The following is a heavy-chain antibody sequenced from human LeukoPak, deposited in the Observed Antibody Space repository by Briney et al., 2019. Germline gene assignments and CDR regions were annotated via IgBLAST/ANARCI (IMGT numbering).Heavy chain of an antibody. CDR1: GFTFSSYE. V-gene: IGHV3-48*03. Sequence: GGSLRLSCAASGFTFSSYEMNWVRQAPGKGLEWVSYISSFDSTTDYADSVRARFTISRDNARNSLYLQMDSLRAEDTAVYFCARDRKYFDSTGYPKRIFDFWGQGTMVTVSS. CDR3: ARDRKYFDSTGYPKRIFDF. D-gene: IGHD3-22*01. CDR2: ISSFDSTT. J-gene: IGHJ4*02.